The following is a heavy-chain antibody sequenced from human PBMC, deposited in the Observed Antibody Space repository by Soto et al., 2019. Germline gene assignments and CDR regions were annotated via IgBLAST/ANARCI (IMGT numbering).Heavy chain of an antibody. D-gene: IGHD3-16*01. CDR2: ISTTSFTI. J-gene: IGHJ5*01. Sequence: PGGSLRLSCAASWFSFSTYNMDWVRQAPGKRPEWIAYISTTSFTIYYADSVKGRFTISRDNDRNSLYLEMNSLRDEDTAVYYCARDRCYDGTCDSASDSWGKGTLVPVSS. CDR3: ARDRCYDGTCDSASDS. V-gene: IGHV3-48*02. CDR1: WFSFSTYN.